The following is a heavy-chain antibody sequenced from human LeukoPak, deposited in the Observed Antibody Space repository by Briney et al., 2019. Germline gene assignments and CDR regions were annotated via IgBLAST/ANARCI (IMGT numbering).Heavy chain of an antibody. J-gene: IGHJ4*02. CDR2: INPNSGRT. D-gene: IGHD3-9*01. Sequence: ASVKVSCKPSGYRFNDYYLHWGRQAPGQGLEWMGWINPNSGRTHYAPKFQGRVTLTTDTSITTAYMELSSLISGDTALYYCARDSGDILTGYYHFWGQGTLVTVSS. CDR3: ARDSGDILTGYYHF. V-gene: IGHV1-2*02. CDR1: GYRFNDYY.